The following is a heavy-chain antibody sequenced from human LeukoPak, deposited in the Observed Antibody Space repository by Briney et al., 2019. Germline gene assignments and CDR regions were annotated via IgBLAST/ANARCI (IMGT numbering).Heavy chain of an antibody. Sequence: GGSLRLPCAASGFTFSSYAMSWVRQAPGKGLEWVSAISGSGGSTYYADSVKGRFTISRDNSKNTLYLQMNSLRAEDTAVYYCAKPQYYDFWSGYSMDVWGQGTTVTVSS. J-gene: IGHJ6*02. V-gene: IGHV3-23*01. D-gene: IGHD3-3*01. CDR3: AKPQYYDFWSGYSMDV. CDR2: ISGSGGST. CDR1: GFTFSSYA.